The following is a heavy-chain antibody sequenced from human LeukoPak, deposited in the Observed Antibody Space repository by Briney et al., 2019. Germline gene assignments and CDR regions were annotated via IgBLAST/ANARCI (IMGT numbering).Heavy chain of an antibody. CDR3: ARAGYYDYVWGSYRSNWFDP. CDR1: GFTFSSYA. Sequence: GRSLRLSCAASGFTFSSYAMHWVRQAPGKGLEWVAVISYDGSNKYYADSVKGRFTISRDNSKNTLYLQMNSLRAEDTAVYYCARAGYYDYVWGSYRSNWFDPWGREPWSPSPQ. V-gene: IGHV3-30*01. D-gene: IGHD3-16*02. CDR2: ISYDGSNK. J-gene: IGHJ5*02.